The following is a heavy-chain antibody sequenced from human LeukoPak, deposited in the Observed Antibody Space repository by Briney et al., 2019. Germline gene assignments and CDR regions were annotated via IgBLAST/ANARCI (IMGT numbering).Heavy chain of an antibody. Sequence: PSETLSLTCTVSAVSISSYYWSWVRQPPGKGLEWIGYIYYSGTTNYNASLKSRVSISVDTSKNQFSLKLRSVTAADTAVYYCARGYTRTWPYYYYMDVWGKGTSVTVS. V-gene: IGHV4-59*01. J-gene: IGHJ6*03. CDR2: IYYSGTT. CDR1: AVSISSYY. CDR3: ARGYTRTWPYYYYMDV. D-gene: IGHD1-1*01.